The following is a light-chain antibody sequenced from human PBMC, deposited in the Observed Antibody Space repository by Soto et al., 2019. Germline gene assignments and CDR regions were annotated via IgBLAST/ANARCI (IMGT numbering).Light chain of an antibody. CDR2: AAS. CDR3: QQSDSSPT. Sequence: DIQMTHSPSSLSASIGDRVTITCRASQSITNYLNWYQQTPGKAPKLLIYAASSLQDGVPARFSGNGSGTDFTLTISSLQPEDFATYYCQQSDSSPTFGQGTKVDIK. CDR1: QSITNY. J-gene: IGKJ2*01. V-gene: IGKV1-39*01.